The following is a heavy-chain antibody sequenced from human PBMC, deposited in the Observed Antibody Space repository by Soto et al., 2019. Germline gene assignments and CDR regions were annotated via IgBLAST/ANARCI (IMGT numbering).Heavy chain of an antibody. CDR2: IYHSGST. CDR1: CGSISSSNW. V-gene: IGHV4-4*02. D-gene: IGHD6-13*01. CDR3: ATSIRPIAAAGSWFDP. J-gene: IGHJ5*02. Sequence: SETLSLTCAVSCGSISSSNWWTWVRQPPGKGLEWIGEIYHSGSTNFNPSLKSRVTISVDKSKNQFSLNLSSVTAADTAVYYCATSIRPIAAAGSWFDPWGQGTLVTVSS.